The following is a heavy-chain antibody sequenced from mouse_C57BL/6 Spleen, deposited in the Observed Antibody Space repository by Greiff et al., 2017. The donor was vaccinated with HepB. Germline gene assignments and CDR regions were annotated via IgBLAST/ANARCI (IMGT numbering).Heavy chain of an antibody. CDR3: AIYSLWYFDV. J-gene: IGHJ1*03. V-gene: IGHV5-4*03. CDR2: ISDGGSYT. Sequence: EVKLMESGGGLVKPGGSLKLSCAASGFTFSSYAMSWVRQTPEKRLEWVATISDGGSYTYYPDNVKGRFTITRDNARNNLYLQMSHLKSEDTAMYYCAIYSLWYFDVWGTRTTVTVSS. CDR1: GFTFSSYA.